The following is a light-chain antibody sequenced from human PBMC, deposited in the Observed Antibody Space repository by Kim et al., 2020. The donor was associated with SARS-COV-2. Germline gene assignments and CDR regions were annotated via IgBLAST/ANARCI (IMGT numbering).Light chain of an antibody. Sequence: PGERATLSCRASQSLDTSFAWYQHRPGQAPRLLVYDASIRATGVPDRFSGSGSGTDFTLTISSLEPEDFSTYYCQQRDSWPPAVSFGGGTKVDIK. CDR3: QQRDSWPPAVS. CDR2: DAS. CDR1: QSLDTS. J-gene: IGKJ4*01. V-gene: IGKV3-11*01.